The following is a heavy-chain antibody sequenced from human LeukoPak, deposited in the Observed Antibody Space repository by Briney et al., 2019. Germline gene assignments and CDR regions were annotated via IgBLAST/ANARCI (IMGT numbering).Heavy chain of an antibody. D-gene: IGHD4-11*01. V-gene: IGHV4-59*12. Sequence: NSSETLSLTCTVSGGSISSYYWSWIRQPPGKGLEWIGYIYYSGSTNYNPSLKSRVTISVDTSKNQFSLKLSSVTAADTAVYYCAREGGSAVTTVFDYWGQGTLVTVSS. CDR3: AREGGSAVTTVFDY. CDR2: IYYSGST. J-gene: IGHJ4*02. CDR1: GGSISSYY.